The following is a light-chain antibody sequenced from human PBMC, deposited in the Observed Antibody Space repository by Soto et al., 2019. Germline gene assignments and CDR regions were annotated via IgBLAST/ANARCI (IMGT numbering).Light chain of an antibody. CDR3: QQYGSSPT. Sequence: EIVLTQSPGTLSLSPGERATLSCRASQSVSSSYLAWYQQTPGQAPRLLIYGASSRATGIPDRFSGSGSGTDFTLTVSRLEPEDFAVYYCQQYGSSPTCGQGTKVDIK. CDR1: QSVSSSY. V-gene: IGKV3-20*01. J-gene: IGKJ1*01. CDR2: GAS.